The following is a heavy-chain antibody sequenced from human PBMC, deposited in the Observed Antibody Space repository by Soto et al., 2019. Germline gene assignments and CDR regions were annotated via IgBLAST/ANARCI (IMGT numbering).Heavy chain of an antibody. CDR2: INHNGDT. CDR3: AKGSPSFRPKAVFDF. Sequence: QVQLQQWGAGLLKPSETLSLTCAVYGGSFSGYYWSWIRQSPGKGLEWIGEINHNGDTNYNPSLKSRVTVSLVPSQNQFSLQLSSVTAADTAVYYCAKGSPSFRPKAVFDFWGQGTLVTVSS. V-gene: IGHV4-34*01. CDR1: GGSFSGYY. D-gene: IGHD3-10*01. J-gene: IGHJ4*02.